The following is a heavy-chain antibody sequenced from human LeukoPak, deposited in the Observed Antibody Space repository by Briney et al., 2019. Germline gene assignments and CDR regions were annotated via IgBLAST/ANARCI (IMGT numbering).Heavy chain of an antibody. CDR2: VNSDGSRT. V-gene: IGHV3-74*03. D-gene: IGHD3-22*01. CDR3: ARVVDDYDSGGFSWFDY. Sequence: PGGSLRLSCAASGFTFSSSWMHWVPQGPGKGLEWVSRVNSDGSRTTYADSVKGRFTISRDNAKNALYLQMNSLRAEDTAVYYCARVVDDYDSGGFSWFDYWGQGTLVTVSS. CDR1: GFTFSSSW. J-gene: IGHJ4*02.